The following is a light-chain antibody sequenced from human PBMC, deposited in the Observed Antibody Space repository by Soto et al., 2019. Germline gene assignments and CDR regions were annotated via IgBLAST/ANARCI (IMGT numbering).Light chain of an antibody. Sequence: EIVMTQSPATLSVSPGERATLSCRASQSVSSNLAWYQQKPGQAPRLLIYGASTRATGIPARFSGSWSGTDFTLTISSLQAEDVAVYYCQQYYSTPPTFGQGTNLAIK. J-gene: IGKJ2*01. V-gene: IGKV3-15*01. CDR3: QQYYSTPPT. CDR1: QSVSSN. CDR2: GAS.